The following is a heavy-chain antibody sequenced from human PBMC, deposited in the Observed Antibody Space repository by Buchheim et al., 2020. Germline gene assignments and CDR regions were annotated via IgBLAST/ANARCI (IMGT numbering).Heavy chain of an antibody. V-gene: IGHV3-7*01. D-gene: IGHD2-2*01. CDR1: GFTFSSYW. CDR3: ARDRYCSSTSCYPAYYFDY. CDR2: IKQDGSEK. J-gene: IGHJ4*02. Sequence: EVQLVESGGGLVQPGGSLRLSCAASGFTFSSYWMSWVRQAPGKGLEWVANIKQDGSEKYYVDSVKGRFTISRDNAKNSLYLQMNSLRADDTAVYYCARDRYCSSTSCYPAYYFDYWGQGTL.